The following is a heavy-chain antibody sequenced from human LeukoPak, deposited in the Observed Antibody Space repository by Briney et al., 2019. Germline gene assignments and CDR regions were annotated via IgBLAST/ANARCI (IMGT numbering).Heavy chain of an antibody. CDR2: ITTSDGNT. V-gene: IGHV3-23*01. J-gene: IGHJ4*02. D-gene: IGHD7-27*01. Sequence: GGSLRLSCAASGFTFSSYTMSWVRQAPGKGLEWVSTITTSDGNTYYADSVKGRFTVSRDNSKNTLYLQMNSLRAEDTAVYYCAKDGGLWVSAHWGDSWGRGTLVTVS. CDR1: GFTFSSYT. CDR3: AKDGGLWVSAHWGDS.